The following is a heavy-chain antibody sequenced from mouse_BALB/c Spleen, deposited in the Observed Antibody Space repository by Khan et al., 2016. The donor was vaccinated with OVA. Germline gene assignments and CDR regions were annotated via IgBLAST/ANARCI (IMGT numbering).Heavy chain of an antibody. J-gene: IGHJ4*01. Sequence: EVQLQQSGPELVKPGASVKISCKTSGYTFPEYTVNWVKQSRGKSLDWIGVINPKNGGTAYNQKFKGKATLTVDKSSSTAYMEFRSLTSEVSSVYYFTRDAVRYWGQGTSVTVAS. CDR3: TRDAVRY. CDR1: GYTFPEYT. CDR2: INPKNGGT. V-gene: IGHV1-18*01.